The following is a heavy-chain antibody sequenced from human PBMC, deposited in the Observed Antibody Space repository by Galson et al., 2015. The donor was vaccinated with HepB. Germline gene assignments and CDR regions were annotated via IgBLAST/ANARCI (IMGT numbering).Heavy chain of an antibody. V-gene: IGHV3-23*01. D-gene: IGHD5-24*01. CDR1: GFTFSSYA. CDR3: AKGVGLQPRLETDY. CDR2: ISGSGGST. Sequence: SLRLSCAASGFTFSSYAMSWVRQAPGKGLEWVSAISGSGGSTYYADSVKGRFTISRDNSKNTLYLQMNSLRAEDTAVYYCAKGVGLQPRLETDYWGQGTLVTVSS. J-gene: IGHJ4*02.